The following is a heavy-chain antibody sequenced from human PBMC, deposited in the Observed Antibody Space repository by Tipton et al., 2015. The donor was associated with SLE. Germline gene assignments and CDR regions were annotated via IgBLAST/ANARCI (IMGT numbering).Heavy chain of an antibody. V-gene: IGHV4-39*07. CDR1: GDSISSSSYS. D-gene: IGHD2-15*01. CDR2: MYYCGNT. CDR3: ARNGRAGFCSGGSPRCAFDI. Sequence: TLSLTCTVSGDSISSSSYSWGWIRQHPGKGLEWIGSMYYCGNTYYNPSLKSRVTISVDTSKNQVSLKLISVTAADTSLYYCARNGRAGFCSGGSPRCAFDIWGQGTMVTVSS. J-gene: IGHJ3*02.